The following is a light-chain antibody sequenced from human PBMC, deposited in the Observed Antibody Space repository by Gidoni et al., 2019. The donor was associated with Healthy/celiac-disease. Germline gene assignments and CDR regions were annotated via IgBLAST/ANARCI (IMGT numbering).Light chain of an antibody. J-gene: IGKJ2*01. CDR3: QQYNNWPVMYT. CDR2: GAS. Sequence: ERVLTQSPATLSVSPGERATLSCRASQSVSSNLAWYQQKPGQAPRLLIYGASTRATGFPARFSGSGSGTEFTLTISSLQSEDFAVYYCQQYNNWPVMYTFGQGTKLEIE. CDR1: QSVSSN. V-gene: IGKV3-15*01.